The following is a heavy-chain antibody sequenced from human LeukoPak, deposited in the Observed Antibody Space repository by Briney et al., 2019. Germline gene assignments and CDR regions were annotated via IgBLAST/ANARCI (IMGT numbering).Heavy chain of an antibody. CDR2: INHNGEMI. CDR1: GFTFSNYV. D-gene: IGHD3-9*01. Sequence: GGSLRLSCAASGFTFSNYVMSWVRQAPGKGLEWVSYINHNGEMIFYPDFVKGRFTISRDNAKNSLYLQMNSLRDEDTAVYYYARDNDWAFHYWGQGTLVTVSS. CDR3: ARDNDWAFHY. J-gene: IGHJ4*02. V-gene: IGHV3-48*02.